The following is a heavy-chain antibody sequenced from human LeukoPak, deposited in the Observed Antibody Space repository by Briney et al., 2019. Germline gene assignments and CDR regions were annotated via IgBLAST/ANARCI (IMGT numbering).Heavy chain of an antibody. J-gene: IGHJ4*02. Sequence: ASVKVSCKASGYTFSSYSISWVRQAPGQGLEWMGWISAYNGNTIYAQKVKGRVTMTTDISTSTAYMELRSLKSDDTAVYYCARAAYFSGGSCYSDYWGQGTLVTVSS. CDR1: GYTFSSYS. CDR3: ARAAYFSGGSCYSDY. CDR2: ISAYNGNT. V-gene: IGHV1-18*01. D-gene: IGHD2-15*01.